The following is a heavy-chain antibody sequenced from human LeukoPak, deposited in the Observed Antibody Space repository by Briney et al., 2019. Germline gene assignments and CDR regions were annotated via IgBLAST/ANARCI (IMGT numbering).Heavy chain of an antibody. D-gene: IGHD1-26*01. CDR3: AKDSGSYLYYFDY. V-gene: IGHV3-23*01. Sequence: PGGSLRLSCAASGFTFSSYAMSWVRQAPGKGLEWFSAISGSGGSTYYADSVKGRFTISRDNSKNTLYLQMNSLRAEDTAVYYCAKDSGSYLYYFDYWGQGTLVTVSS. CDR2: ISGSGGST. CDR1: GFTFSSYA. J-gene: IGHJ4*02.